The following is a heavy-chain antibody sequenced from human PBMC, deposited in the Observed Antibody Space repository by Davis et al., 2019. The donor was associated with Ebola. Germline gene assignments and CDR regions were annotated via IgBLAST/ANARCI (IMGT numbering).Heavy chain of an antibody. CDR2: INAANGNT. CDR1: GYTFTSYA. V-gene: IGHV1-3*01. Sequence: AASVKVSCKASGYTFTSYAMHWVRQAPGQSLEWMGWINAANGNTKYSQNFQGRVTITRDTSATTAYMELTRLRSEDTAVYYCAKDVSPFINWFDSWGQGTLVTVSS. D-gene: IGHD2-8*01. CDR3: AKDVSPFINWFDS. J-gene: IGHJ5*01.